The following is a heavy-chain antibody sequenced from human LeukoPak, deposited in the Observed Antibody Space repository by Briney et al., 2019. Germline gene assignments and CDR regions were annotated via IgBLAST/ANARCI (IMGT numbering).Heavy chain of an antibody. CDR1: GVTFSDSA. D-gene: IGHD3-3*01. CDR2: ISSSGSYI. V-gene: IGHV3-21*01. Sequence: GGSLRLSCAASGVTFSDSAMTWVRQVPVKGLEWVSSISSSGSYIYYADSVKGRFTISRDNAKSSLYLEMNSLSTDDTAVYHCARGAGTIFGEYYYYMDVWGKGTAVTVSS. CDR3: ARGAGTIFGEYYYYMDV. J-gene: IGHJ6*03.